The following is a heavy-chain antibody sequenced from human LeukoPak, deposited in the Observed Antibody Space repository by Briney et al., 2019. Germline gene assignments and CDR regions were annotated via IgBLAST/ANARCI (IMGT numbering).Heavy chain of an antibody. V-gene: IGHV3-23*01. CDR1: GFTFSSYA. J-gene: IGHJ4*02. CDR3: AKEPRVATIEIFDY. D-gene: IGHD5-12*01. CDR2: ISGGGGVT. Sequence: GGSLRLSCAASGFTFSSYAMSWVRQAPGKGLEWVSSISGGGGVTYYADSVKGRFTISRDNSKNTVYLQMNSLRAEDTAVYYCAKEPRVATIEIFDYWGQGTLVTVSS.